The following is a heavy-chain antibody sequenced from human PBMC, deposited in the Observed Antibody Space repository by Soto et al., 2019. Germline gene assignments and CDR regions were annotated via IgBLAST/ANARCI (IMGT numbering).Heavy chain of an antibody. CDR2: IYHSGST. CDR3: ARDSRAVAGTFSLVGFGYYYYGMDV. J-gene: IGHJ6*02. Sequence: KPSETLSLTCAVSGGSISSSNWWSWVRQPPGKGLEWIGEIYHSGSTNYNPSLKSRVTISVDKSKNQFSLKLSSVTAADTAVYYCARDSRAVAGTFSLVGFGYYYYGMDVWGQGTTVTVSS. CDR1: GGSISSSNW. D-gene: IGHD6-19*01. V-gene: IGHV4-4*02.